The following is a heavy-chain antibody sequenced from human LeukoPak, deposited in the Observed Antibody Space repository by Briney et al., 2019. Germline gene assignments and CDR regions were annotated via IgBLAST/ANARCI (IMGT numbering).Heavy chain of an antibody. Sequence: PSQTLSLTCTVSGGSISSGDYCWSWIRHPPGKGLEWIGYIYYSGSTYYNPSLKSRVTISVDTSKNQFSLKLSSVTAADTAVYYCARWVDHGEYFDYWGQGTLVTVSS. D-gene: IGHD3-10*01. CDR3: ARWVDHGEYFDY. CDR2: IYYSGST. V-gene: IGHV4-30-4*01. CDR1: GGSISSGDYC. J-gene: IGHJ4*02.